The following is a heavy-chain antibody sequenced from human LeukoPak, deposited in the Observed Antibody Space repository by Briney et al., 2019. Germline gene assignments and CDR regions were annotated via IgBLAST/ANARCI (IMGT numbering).Heavy chain of an antibody. V-gene: IGHV4-34*01. D-gene: IGHD5-18*01. J-gene: IGHJ5*02. CDR1: GGSFSGYY. Sequence: SETLSLTCAVYGGSFSGYYWSWIRQPPGKGLEWIGEINHSGSTNYNPSLKSRVTISVDTSKNQFSLKLSSVTAADTAVYYCARHGVDTAGGGDWFDPWGQGTLVTVSS. CDR3: ARHGVDTAGGGDWFDP. CDR2: INHSGST.